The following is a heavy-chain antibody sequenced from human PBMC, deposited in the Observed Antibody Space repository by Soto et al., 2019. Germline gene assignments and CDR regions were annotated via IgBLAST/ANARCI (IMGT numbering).Heavy chain of an antibody. D-gene: IGHD1-1*01. V-gene: IGHV3-21*01. Sequence: VGSLRLSCAASGFTFSSYSMNWVRQTPGKGLEWISCIGSSGSHIYYADSVKGRLSISRDNANNFLYLQMNSLRAEDTALYYCATMGMSATALDTFDSWGQGTM. J-gene: IGHJ3*02. CDR2: IGSSGSHI. CDR3: ATMGMSATALDTFDS. CDR1: GFTFSSYS.